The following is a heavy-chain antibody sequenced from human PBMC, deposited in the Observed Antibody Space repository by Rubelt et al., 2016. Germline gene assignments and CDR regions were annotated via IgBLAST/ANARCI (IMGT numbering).Heavy chain of an antibody. CDR3: ARDGSEWSRDY. CDR2: IRQDSNEK. Sequence: AASGFTFSNYAMTWVRQAPGKGPEWVANIRQDSNEKFYVDSVKGRFTISRDNAKNSLYLQMNSLRAEDTAVYYCARDGSEWSRDYWGQGTLVTVSS. CDR1: GFTFSNYA. J-gene: IGHJ4*02. V-gene: IGHV3-7*03. D-gene: IGHD3-3*01.